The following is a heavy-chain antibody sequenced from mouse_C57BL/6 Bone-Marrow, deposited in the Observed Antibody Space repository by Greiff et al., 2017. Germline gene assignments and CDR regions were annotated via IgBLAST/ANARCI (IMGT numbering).Heavy chain of an antibody. J-gene: IGHJ2*01. Sequence: EVQVVESGGGLVKPGGSLKLSCAASGFTFSSYAMSWVRQTPEKRLAWVATISDGGSYTYYPDNVKGRFTISRDNAKNNLYLQMSHLKSEDTAMYYCARYSHFDYWGQGTTLTVSS. D-gene: IGHD2-12*01. CDR3: ARYSHFDY. CDR2: ISDGGSYT. V-gene: IGHV5-4*01. CDR1: GFTFSSYA.